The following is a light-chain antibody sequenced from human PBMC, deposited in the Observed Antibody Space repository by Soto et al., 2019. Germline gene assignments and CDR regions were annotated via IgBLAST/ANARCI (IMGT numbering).Light chain of an antibody. J-gene: IGKJ1*01. V-gene: IGKV1-6*01. CDR3: RQDYSFPWT. Sequence: AFQMTQSPSSLSASVGDRVTITCRASQDIRNDLGWYQQKPGKAPRLLIYAASILQSGVPSRFSGSGSGTDFTLTISSLQPEDFATYYCRQDYSFPWTFGQGTKVEIK. CDR1: QDIRND. CDR2: AAS.